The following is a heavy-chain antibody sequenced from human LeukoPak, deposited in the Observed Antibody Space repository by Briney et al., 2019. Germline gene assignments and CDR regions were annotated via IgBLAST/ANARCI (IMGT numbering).Heavy chain of an antibody. D-gene: IGHD3-16*01. CDR3: ARGSMHVYHLYTDY. V-gene: IGHV3-7*01. CDR1: GFTYTNYW. Sequence: GGSPRLSCAASGFTYTNYWVSWFRQAPGQGLEWVASIKQDGSERYYVDSVKGRFTISRDNAKNSLFPQLSSLRVEDTAVYYCARGSMHVYHLYTDYWGQGTLVTVSS. J-gene: IGHJ4*02. CDR2: IKQDGSER.